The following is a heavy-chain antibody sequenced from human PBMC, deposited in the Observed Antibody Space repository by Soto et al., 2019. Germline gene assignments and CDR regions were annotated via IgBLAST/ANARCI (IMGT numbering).Heavy chain of an antibody. CDR3: ARAHCSGGSCYSVQHWFDP. V-gene: IGHV4-59*12. Sequence: SETLSLTCTVSGCSISSYYWSWIRQPPGKGLEWIGDFFYSGSTNYNPSLKSRVTISVDKSKNQFSLKLSSVTAADTAVYYCARAHCSGGSCYSVQHWFDPWGQGTLVTVSS. CDR1: GCSISSYY. J-gene: IGHJ5*02. D-gene: IGHD2-15*01. CDR2: FFYSGST.